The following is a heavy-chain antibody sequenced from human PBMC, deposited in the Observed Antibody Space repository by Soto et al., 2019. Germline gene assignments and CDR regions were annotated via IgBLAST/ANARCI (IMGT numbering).Heavy chain of an antibody. J-gene: IGHJ4*02. Sequence: PSETLSLTCTVSGGSVRRGNYYWSWIRQFPGKGLEWIGYISNSGRTHYNPSLMSRITILVDTSKNQFFLELRSVTAADTALYYCARADYATGSYYPDYWGQGTPVTV. CDR3: ARADYATGSYYPDY. CDR1: GGSVRRGNYY. V-gene: IGHV4-31*03. CDR2: ISNSGRT. D-gene: IGHD3-10*01.